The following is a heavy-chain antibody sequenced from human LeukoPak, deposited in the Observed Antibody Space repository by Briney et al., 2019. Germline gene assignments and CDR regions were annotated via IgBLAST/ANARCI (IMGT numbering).Heavy chain of an antibody. CDR1: GGTFSSYA. Sequence: SVKVSCKASGGTFSSYAISWVRQAPGQGLEWMGRIIPILGIANYAQKFQGRVTITADKSTSTAYMELSSLRSEDTAVYYCARDGNSGSYGDYWGQGTLVTVPS. D-gene: IGHD1-26*01. CDR2: IIPILGIA. V-gene: IGHV1-69*04. CDR3: ARDGNSGSYGDY. J-gene: IGHJ4*02.